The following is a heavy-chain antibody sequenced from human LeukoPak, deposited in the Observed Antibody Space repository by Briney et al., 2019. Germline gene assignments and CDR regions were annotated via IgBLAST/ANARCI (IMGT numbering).Heavy chain of an antibody. CDR2: ISGDGGDT. Sequence: GGSRRLSCAASGFTFDNSAMHWVRQVPGKSLDWVCLISGDGGDTFYTDSVKGRFTISRDNAKNSLYLQMNSLRAEDTAVYYCARDKSVGATPLDYWGQGTLVTVSS. J-gene: IGHJ4*02. V-gene: IGHV3-43*02. D-gene: IGHD1-26*01. CDR1: GFTFDNSA. CDR3: ARDKSVGATPLDY.